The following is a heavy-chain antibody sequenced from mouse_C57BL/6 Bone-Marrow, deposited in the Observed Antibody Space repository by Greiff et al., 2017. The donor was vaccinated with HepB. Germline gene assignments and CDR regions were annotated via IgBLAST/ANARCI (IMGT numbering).Heavy chain of an antibody. J-gene: IGHJ2*01. CDR3: ARDRLPYFDY. Sequence: EVQLVESEGGLVQPGSSMKLSCTASGFTFSDYYMAWVRQVPEKGLEWVANINYDGSSTYYLDSLKSRFIISRDNAKNILYLQMSSLKSEDTATYYCARDRLPYFDYWGQGTTLTVSS. CDR1: GFTFSDYY. CDR2: INYDGSST. V-gene: IGHV5-16*01.